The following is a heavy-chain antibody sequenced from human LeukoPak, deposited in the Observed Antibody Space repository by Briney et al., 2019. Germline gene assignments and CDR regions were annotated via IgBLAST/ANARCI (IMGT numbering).Heavy chain of an antibody. V-gene: IGHV4-59*01. Sequence: SETLSLTCTVSGSSINDFNWSWTRQPPGKGLEFVAYIHYSGSTSYNPSLKSRVTISLDSSKSQVSLELRSVTAADTAFYYCARTGRTGDWGQGILVTVSS. J-gene: IGHJ4*02. CDR3: ARTGRTGD. CDR1: GSSINDFN. D-gene: IGHD4-17*01. CDR2: IHYSGST.